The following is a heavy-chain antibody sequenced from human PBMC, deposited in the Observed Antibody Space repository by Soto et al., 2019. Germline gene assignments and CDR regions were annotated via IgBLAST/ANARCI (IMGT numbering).Heavy chain of an antibody. CDR2: ISYDGSNK. CDR1: GFTFSSYG. J-gene: IGHJ4*02. V-gene: IGHV3-30*18. Sequence: ESGGGVVQPGRSLRLSCAASGFTFSSYGMHWVRQAPGKGLEWVAVISYDGSNKYYADSVKGRFTISRDNSKNTLYLQMNSLRAEDTAVYYCAKGGGLRGRVFDYWGQGTLVTVSS. CDR3: AKGGGLRGRVFDY. D-gene: IGHD5-12*01.